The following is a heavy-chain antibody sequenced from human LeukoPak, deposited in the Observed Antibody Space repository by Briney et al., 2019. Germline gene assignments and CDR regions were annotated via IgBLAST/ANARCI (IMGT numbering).Heavy chain of an antibody. J-gene: IGHJ4*02. CDR1: GGSISSYY. V-gene: IGHV4-59*01. D-gene: IGHD6-13*01. Sequence: SETLSLTCTVSGGSISSYYWSWIRQPPGKGLEWIGYIYYSGSTNYNPSLKSRVTISVDTSKNQFSLKLSSVTAADTAVHYCARGPYSSSWYVDYWGQGTLVTVSS. CDR2: IYYSGST. CDR3: ARGPYSSSWYVDY.